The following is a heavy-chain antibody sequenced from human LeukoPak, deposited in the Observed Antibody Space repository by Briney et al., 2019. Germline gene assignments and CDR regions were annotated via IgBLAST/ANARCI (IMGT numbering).Heavy chain of an antibody. CDR1: EYTFTGYY. Sequence: ASVKVSCKASEYTFTGYYMHWVRQAPGQGLEWMGWINPNSGATDYAQNFQGRVTLTRDTSISTAYMELSRLRSDDTAVYYCARLADCSSSSCRSFDYWGQGTLVTVSS. D-gene: IGHD2-2*01. CDR3: ARLADCSSSSCRSFDY. CDR2: INPNSGAT. J-gene: IGHJ4*02. V-gene: IGHV1-2*02.